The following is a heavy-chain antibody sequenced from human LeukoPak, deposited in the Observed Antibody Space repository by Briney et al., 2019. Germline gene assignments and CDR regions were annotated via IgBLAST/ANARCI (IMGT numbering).Heavy chain of an antibody. CDR2: ISSSSSTI. D-gene: IGHD5-18*01. CDR3: ARVPSYSYGYYFDY. Sequence: GGSLRLSCAASGFTFSNYSMNWVRQAPGKGLEWVSYISSSSSTIYYADSVKGRFTISRDNAKNSLYLQMNSLRDEDTAVYYCARVPSYSYGYYFDYWGQGTLVTVSS. J-gene: IGHJ4*02. V-gene: IGHV3-48*02. CDR1: GFTFSNYS.